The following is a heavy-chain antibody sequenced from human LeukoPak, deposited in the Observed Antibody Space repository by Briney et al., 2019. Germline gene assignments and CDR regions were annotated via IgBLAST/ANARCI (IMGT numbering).Heavy chain of an antibody. J-gene: IGHJ4*02. CDR3: ARAYGLLDY. V-gene: IGHV4-38-2*02. CDR2: IYHSGST. CDR1: GYSISSGYY. Sequence: PSETLSLTCTVSGYSISSGYYWGWIRQPPGKGLEWIGSIYHSGSTYYNPSLKSRATISVDTSKNQFSLKLSSVTAADTAVYYCARAYGLLDYWGQGTLVTVSS. D-gene: IGHD4-17*01.